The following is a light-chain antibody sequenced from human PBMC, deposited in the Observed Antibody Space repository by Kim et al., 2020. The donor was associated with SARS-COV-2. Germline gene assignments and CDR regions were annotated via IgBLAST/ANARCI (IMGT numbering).Light chain of an antibody. V-gene: IGLV2-8*01. CDR2: EVS. J-gene: IGLJ2*01. CDR1: SSDVGGYKY. CDR3: DSYAGSNIVV. Sequence: QSALTQPPSAPGSPGQSVTISCTGTSSDVGGYKYVSWYQQHPGKAPKLIIYEVSKRPSGVPDRFSGSKSGNTASLTVSGLQADDEADYYCDSYAGSNIVVFGGGTQLTVL.